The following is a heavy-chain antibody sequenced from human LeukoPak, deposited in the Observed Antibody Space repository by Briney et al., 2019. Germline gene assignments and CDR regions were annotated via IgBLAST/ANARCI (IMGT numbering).Heavy chain of an antibody. Sequence: ASVKVSCKASGYTFTSYGISWVRQAPGQGLEWMGWISPSNGNTNYAQKLQGRVPMTTDTSTSTACMELRSLRSDDTAVYYCARVGAYNAFDIWGQGTMVTVSS. V-gene: IGHV1-18*01. J-gene: IGHJ3*02. CDR2: ISPSNGNT. CDR1: GYTFTSYG. D-gene: IGHD1-26*01. CDR3: ARVGAYNAFDI.